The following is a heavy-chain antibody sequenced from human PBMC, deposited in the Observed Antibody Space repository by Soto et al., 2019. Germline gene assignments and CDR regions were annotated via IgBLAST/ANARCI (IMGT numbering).Heavy chain of an antibody. CDR1: GGSMRSNNR. Sequence: QVQLQESGPGLVKPSWTLSLTCAVSGGSMRSNNRWSWVRQPPGKWLEWIGEIFHSGSANYNPSLNTRVTISVDKSKNQFSLKLSSVTAADTAVYYCARVYSGSYSDSWGQGTLVTVSS. CDR2: IFHSGSA. J-gene: IGHJ4*02. CDR3: ARVYSGSYSDS. V-gene: IGHV4-4*02. D-gene: IGHD1-26*01.